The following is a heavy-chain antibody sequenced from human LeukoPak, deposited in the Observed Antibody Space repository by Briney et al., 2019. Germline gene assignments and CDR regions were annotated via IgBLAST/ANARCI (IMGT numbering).Heavy chain of an antibody. V-gene: IGHV1-2*02. J-gene: IGHJ4*02. Sequence: ASVKVSCKASGGTFSSYAISWVRQAPGQGLEWMGWINPNSGGTNYAQKFQGRVTMTRDTSISTAYMELSRLRSDDTAVYYCARSRTGSGFLFDYWGQGTLVTVSS. CDR1: GGTFSSYA. CDR3: ARSRTGSGFLFDY. CDR2: INPNSGGT. D-gene: IGHD3-10*01.